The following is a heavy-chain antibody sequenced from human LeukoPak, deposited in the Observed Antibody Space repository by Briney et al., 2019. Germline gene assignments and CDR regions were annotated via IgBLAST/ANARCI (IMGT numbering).Heavy chain of an antibody. CDR1: GGSISSGGYY. J-gene: IGHJ5*02. CDR2: IYYSGST. D-gene: IGHD6-19*01. Sequence: ASQTLSLTCTVSGGSISSGGYYWSWIRQHPGKGLEWIGYIYYSGSTYYNPSLKSRVTISVDTSKNQFSLKLSSVTAADTAVYYCARVGRGQDSSGWYGRFDPWGQGTLVTVSS. CDR3: ARVGRGQDSSGWYGRFDP. V-gene: IGHV4-31*03.